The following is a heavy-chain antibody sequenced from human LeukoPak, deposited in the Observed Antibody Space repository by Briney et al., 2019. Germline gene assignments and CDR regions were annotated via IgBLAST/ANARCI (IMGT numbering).Heavy chain of an antibody. Sequence: GGSLRLSCAASGFTFSSYDMNWVRQAPGKGLEWVSGISGSGGTTYYADSVKGRFTISRDNSKNTLYLQMNSLRAEDTAVYYCAKGRYGESYYYMDVWGKGTTVTVSS. V-gene: IGHV3-23*01. CDR1: GFTFSSYD. J-gene: IGHJ6*03. CDR3: AKGRYGESYYYMDV. D-gene: IGHD3-10*01. CDR2: ISGSGGTT.